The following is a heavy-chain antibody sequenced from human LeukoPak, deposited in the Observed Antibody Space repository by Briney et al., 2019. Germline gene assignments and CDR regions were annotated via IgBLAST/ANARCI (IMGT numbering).Heavy chain of an antibody. Sequence: ASVKVSCKASGYTFTSYDINWVRQATGQGLEWMGWMNPNSGNTGYAQKFQGRVTMTRNTSISTAYMELSSLRSEDTAVYYCARGRRSSSSSRNYVDCYFDYWGQGTLVTVSS. J-gene: IGHJ4*02. CDR1: GYTFTSYD. D-gene: IGHD6-6*01. V-gene: IGHV1-8*01. CDR3: ARGRRSSSSSRNYVDCYFDY. CDR2: MNPNSGNT.